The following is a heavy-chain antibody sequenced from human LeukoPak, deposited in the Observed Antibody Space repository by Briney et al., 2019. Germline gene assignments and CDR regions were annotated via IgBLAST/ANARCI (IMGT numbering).Heavy chain of an antibody. Sequence: ASVKVSCKASGYTFTSFGISWVRQAPGQGLEWMGWISAYNGNTNYVQKFRGRVTMTTDTSTSTAYMELRRLRSDDTAVFYCVRDLGVDTSMIFFDYWGQGTLVTVSS. D-gene: IGHD5-18*01. V-gene: IGHV1-18*01. J-gene: IGHJ4*02. CDR1: GYTFTSFG. CDR3: VRDLGVDTSMIFFDY. CDR2: ISAYNGNT.